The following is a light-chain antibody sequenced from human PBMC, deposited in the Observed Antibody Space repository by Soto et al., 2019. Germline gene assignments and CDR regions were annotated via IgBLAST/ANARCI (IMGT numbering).Light chain of an antibody. CDR3: AAWDDRLRGFV. V-gene: IGLV1-44*01. Sequence: QSALTQPPSASATPGQRVTISCSGSNLNIGSNSVNWYQHLPGTSPKLLIHSDNQRPSGVSDRFSGSKSGTSAALAISGLQSEDEADYYCAAWDDRLRGFVFGNGTKVTVL. CDR2: SDN. CDR1: NLNIGSNS. J-gene: IGLJ1*01.